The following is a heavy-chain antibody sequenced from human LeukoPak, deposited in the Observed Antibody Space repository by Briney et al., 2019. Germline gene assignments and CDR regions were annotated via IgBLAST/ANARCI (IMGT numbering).Heavy chain of an antibody. Sequence: ASVKVSCKASGYTFTSYGISWVRQAPGQGLEWMGWISAYNGNTNYAQKPQGRVTMTTDTSTSTAYMELRSLRSDDTAVYYCARDRSSSWYVTDAFDIWGQGTMVTVSS. J-gene: IGHJ3*02. V-gene: IGHV1-18*01. CDR2: ISAYNGNT. D-gene: IGHD6-13*01. CDR1: GYTFTSYG. CDR3: ARDRSSSWYVTDAFDI.